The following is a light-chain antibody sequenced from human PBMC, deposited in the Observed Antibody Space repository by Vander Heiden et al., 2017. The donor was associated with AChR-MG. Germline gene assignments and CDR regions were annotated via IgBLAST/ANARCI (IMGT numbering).Light chain of an antibody. Sequence: QSSLTQPAPVPGPPGQSITISCTGTSSDVGSSNLVSWYQQHPGKAPKLMIYEVSKRPSGVSNRFSGSKSGSTASLTISGLQAEDEADYYCCSYAGSSTFAYVFGTGTKVTVL. J-gene: IGLJ1*01. CDR3: CSYAGSSTFAYV. CDR2: EVS. V-gene: IGLV2-23*02. CDR1: SSDVGSSNL.